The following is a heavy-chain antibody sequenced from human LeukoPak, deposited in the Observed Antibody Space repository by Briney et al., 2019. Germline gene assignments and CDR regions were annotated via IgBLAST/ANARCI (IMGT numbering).Heavy chain of an antibody. J-gene: IGHJ4*02. V-gene: IGHV3-30*02. Sequence: GGSLRLSCAASGFTFSNYGMHWVRQAPGKGLEWVAFIRYDGSNKYYADSVKGRFTISRDSSKNTLFLQMNSLRAEDTAVYYCAKGRYYNILTGYYVRRGLDYWGQGTLVTVSS. D-gene: IGHD3-9*01. CDR1: GFTFSNYG. CDR2: IRYDGSNK. CDR3: AKGRYYNILTGYYVRRGLDY.